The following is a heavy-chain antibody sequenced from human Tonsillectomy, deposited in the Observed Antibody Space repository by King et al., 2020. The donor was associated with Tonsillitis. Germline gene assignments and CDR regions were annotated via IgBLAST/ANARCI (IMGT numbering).Heavy chain of an antibody. CDR3: ARDVLRFLEWLMGDAFDI. Sequence: QLVQSGAEVKKPGASVKVFCKASGYTFTSYGISWVRQAPGQGLEWMGCINTYNGNTHYAQKLQGRVTMTTDTSTSTAYMELTSLGSDDTAVYYCARDVLRFLEWLMGDAFDIWGQGTMVTVSS. V-gene: IGHV1-18*01. CDR1: GYTFTSYG. D-gene: IGHD3-3*01. J-gene: IGHJ3*02. CDR2: INTYNGNT.